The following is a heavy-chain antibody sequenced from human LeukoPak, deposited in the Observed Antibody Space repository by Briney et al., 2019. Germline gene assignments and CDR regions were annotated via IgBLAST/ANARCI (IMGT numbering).Heavy chain of an antibody. CDR3: ASQVGYDSSGYYLEYFQH. CDR2: ISSSSSTI. Sequence: GGSLRLSCAASGFTFSSYSMNWVRQAPGKGLEWVSYISSSSSTIYYADSVKGRFTISRDNAKNSLYLQMNSLRAEDTAVYYCASQVGYDSSGYYLEYFQHWGQGTLVTVSS. D-gene: IGHD3-22*01. CDR1: GFTFSSYS. J-gene: IGHJ1*01. V-gene: IGHV3-48*04.